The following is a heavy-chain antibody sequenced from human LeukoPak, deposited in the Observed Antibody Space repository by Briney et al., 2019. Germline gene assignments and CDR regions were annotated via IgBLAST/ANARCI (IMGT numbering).Heavy chain of an antibody. CDR2: IHPSGML. Sequence: SETLSLTCTVSGASFSTGDQYWNWIRQSPGKGLEWIGSIHPSGMLYNNPSLESRVAISIDTSNNQFSLHLNSVTAADTAVYFCSRGLDSRKLGYWGQGTLVTVSS. J-gene: IGHJ4*02. V-gene: IGHV4-31*03. CDR3: SRGLDSRKLGY. D-gene: IGHD3-22*01. CDR1: GASFSTGDQY.